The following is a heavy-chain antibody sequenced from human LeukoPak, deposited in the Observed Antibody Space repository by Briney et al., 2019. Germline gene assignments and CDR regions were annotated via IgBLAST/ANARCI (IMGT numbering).Heavy chain of an antibody. D-gene: IGHD3-22*01. CDR2: IYYSGST. V-gene: IGHV4-61*01. CDR1: GGSVSSGSYY. J-gene: IGHJ1*01. CDR3: AREDYYYDSSGYFQH. Sequence: SETLSLTCTDSGGSVSSGSYYWSWIRQPPGKGLEWIGYIYYSGSTNYNPSLKSRVTISVDTSKNQFSLKLSSVTAADTAVYYCAREDYYYDSSGYFQHWGQGTLVTVSS.